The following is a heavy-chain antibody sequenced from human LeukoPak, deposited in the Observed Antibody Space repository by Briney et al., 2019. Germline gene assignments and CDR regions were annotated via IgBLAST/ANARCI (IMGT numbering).Heavy chain of an antibody. Sequence: PGGSLRLSCAASGFTFSSHAMTWVRQTPGKGLEWIGEIHPSGSTDYNPSLKSRVIISLDTSKNQFSLKVNSVTAADTAVYYCARGQDEAKSHHWGQGTLATVSS. V-gene: IGHV4-34*01. CDR2: IHPSGST. J-gene: IGHJ1*01. D-gene: IGHD4/OR15-4a*01. CDR1: GFTFSSHA. CDR3: ARGQDEAKSHH.